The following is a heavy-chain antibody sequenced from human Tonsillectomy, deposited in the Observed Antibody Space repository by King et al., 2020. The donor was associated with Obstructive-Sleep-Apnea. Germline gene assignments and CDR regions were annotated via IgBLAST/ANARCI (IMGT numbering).Heavy chain of an antibody. CDR2: IYYSGST. CDR1: GGSISSYY. D-gene: IGHD2-21*02. Sequence: VQLQESGPGLVKPSETLSLTCTVSGGSISSYYWGWIREPPGKGLELMGYIYYSGSTNYDPSLNNPVTISVETSKNQFSLKLSSVTAADTAVYYCARHGAWDPRGVTVYYFDYWGQGTLVTVSS. CDR3: ARHGAWDPRGVTVYYFDY. V-gene: IGHV4-59*08. J-gene: IGHJ4*02.